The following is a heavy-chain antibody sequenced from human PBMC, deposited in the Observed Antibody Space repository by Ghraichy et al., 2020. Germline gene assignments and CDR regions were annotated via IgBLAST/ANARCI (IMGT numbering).Heavy chain of an antibody. D-gene: IGHD4-11*01. J-gene: IGHJ6*03. CDR2: INHSGST. CDR3: ARTRVLRVTTRRDYYYYMDV. CDR1: GGSFSGYY. Sequence: SETLSLTCAVYGGSFSGYYWSWIRQPPGKGLEWIGEINHSGSTNYNPSLKSRVTISVDTSKNQFSLKLSSVTAADTAVYYCARTRVLRVTTRRDYYYYMDVWGKGTTVTVSS. V-gene: IGHV4-34*01.